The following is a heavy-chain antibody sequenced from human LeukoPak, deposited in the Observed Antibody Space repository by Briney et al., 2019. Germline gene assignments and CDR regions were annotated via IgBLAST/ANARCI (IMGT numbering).Heavy chain of an antibody. J-gene: IGHJ6*03. Sequence: GDSVKVSCTASGYSFTVYYMHWVRQAPGQGLEWMGWINPNSGDTKYAQKFQGRVTMTRDTSISTAYMELTRLRSDDTAVYYCARGGLRVMVYRLYYMDVWGKGTTVTVSS. CDR1: GYSFTVYY. CDR3: ARGGLRVMVYRLYYMDV. CDR2: INPNSGDT. V-gene: IGHV1-2*02. D-gene: IGHD2-8*01.